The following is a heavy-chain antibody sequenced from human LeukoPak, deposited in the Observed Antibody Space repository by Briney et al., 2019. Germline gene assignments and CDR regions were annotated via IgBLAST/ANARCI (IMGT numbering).Heavy chain of an antibody. CDR1: GFTFSNAW. J-gene: IGHJ4*02. V-gene: IGHV3-9*01. CDR3: AKGRPGYYFDY. CDR2: ISWNSGSI. Sequence: GGSLRLSCAASGFTFSNAWMSWVRQAPGKGLEWVSGISWNSGSIGYADSVKGRFTISRDNAKNSLYLQMNSLRAEDTALYYCAKGRPGYYFDYWGQGTLVTVSS.